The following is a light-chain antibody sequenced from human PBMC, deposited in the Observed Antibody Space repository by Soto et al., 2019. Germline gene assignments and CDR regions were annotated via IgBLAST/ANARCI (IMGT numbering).Light chain of an antibody. Sequence: EILLPQSPGTLSLSPGETATLSCRASQTVNSDYLAWFPQRPGQAPRLLIFATSRKATDIPDRLSESESGNVLTIAIRRLEPEEVAVYYGQRQANWPLTLVGGTKVDLK. V-gene: IGKV3D-20*02. CDR2: ATS. CDR3: QRQANWPLT. CDR1: QTVNSDY. J-gene: IGKJ4*01.